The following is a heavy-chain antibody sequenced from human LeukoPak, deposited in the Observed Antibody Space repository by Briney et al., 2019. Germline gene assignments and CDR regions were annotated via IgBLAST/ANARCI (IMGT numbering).Heavy chain of an antibody. CDR3: AKDIYSSGWYIESDY. CDR1: GFSFSSDI. J-gene: IGHJ4*02. V-gene: IGHV3-23*01. CDR2: IGTSGDT. D-gene: IGHD6-19*01. Sequence: GGSLRLSCAASGFSFSSDIMSWVRQAPGKGLEWVSLIGTSGDTYYADSVKGRFTISRDNSKNTLYLQMNSLRAEDTAVYYCAKDIYSSGWYIESDYWGQGTLVTVSS.